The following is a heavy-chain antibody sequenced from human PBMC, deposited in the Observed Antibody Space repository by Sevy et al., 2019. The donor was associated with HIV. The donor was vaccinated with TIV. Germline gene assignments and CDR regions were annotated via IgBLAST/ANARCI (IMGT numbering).Heavy chain of an antibody. CDR3: AKDAANYYDSSGYYFLGLFDY. V-gene: IGHV3-23*01. D-gene: IGHD3-22*01. J-gene: IGHJ4*02. CDR1: GFTFSSYA. CDR2: ISGSGGST. Sequence: GGSLRLSCAASGFTFSSYAMSWVRQAPGKGLEWVSAISGSGGSTYYAYSVKGRFTISRDNSKNTLYLQMNSLRAEDTAVYYCAKDAANYYDSSGYYFLGLFDYWGQETLVTVSS.